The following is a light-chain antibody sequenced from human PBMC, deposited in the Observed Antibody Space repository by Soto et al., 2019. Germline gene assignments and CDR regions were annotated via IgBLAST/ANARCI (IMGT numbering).Light chain of an antibody. CDR1: HSVSSN. Sequence: EIVMTQSPATLSVSPGERATLSCRASHSVSSNLAWYQQKPGQAPRLLIYGASTRATGIPARFSGSGSGTEFTLTISSMQSEDFAVYYGQQYNNWPSFGGGTKVESK. J-gene: IGKJ4*01. CDR3: QQYNNWPS. V-gene: IGKV3-15*01. CDR2: GAS.